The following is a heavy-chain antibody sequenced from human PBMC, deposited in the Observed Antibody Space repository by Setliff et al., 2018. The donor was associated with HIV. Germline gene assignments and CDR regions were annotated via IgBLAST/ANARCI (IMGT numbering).Heavy chain of an antibody. Sequence: GGSLRLSCAASGFTFSSYSMNRVRQAPGKGLEWVSSISSSSRSYIYYADSVKGRFTISRDNAKNSLYLQMNSLRAEDTAVYYCAKYPGGAVAGTDWYFDLWGRGTLVTVSS. CDR2: ISSSSRSYI. CDR1: GFTFSSYS. V-gene: IGHV3-21*01. CDR3: AKYPGGAVAGTDWYFDL. D-gene: IGHD6-19*01. J-gene: IGHJ2*01.